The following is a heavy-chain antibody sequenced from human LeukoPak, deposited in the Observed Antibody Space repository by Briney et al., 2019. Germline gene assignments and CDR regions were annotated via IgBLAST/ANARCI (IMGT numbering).Heavy chain of an antibody. CDR3: ARQYHSGYVTDY. CDR2: IDPSDSYT. V-gene: IGHV5-10-1*01. D-gene: IGHD5-12*01. Sequence: GESLKISCKGSGYSFTSYWISWVRQMPGKGLEWMGRIDPSDSYTNYSPSFQGHVTISADKSTSTAYLQWSSLKASDTAMYYCARQYHSGYVTDYWGQGTLVTVSS. J-gene: IGHJ4*02. CDR1: GYSFTSYW.